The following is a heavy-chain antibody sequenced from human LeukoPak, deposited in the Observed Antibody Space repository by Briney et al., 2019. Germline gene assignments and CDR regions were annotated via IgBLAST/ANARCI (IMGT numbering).Heavy chain of an antibody. Sequence: SETLSPTCTVSGGSISSYYWSWIRQPPGKGLEWIGYIDYSGSTNYNPSLNGRVTISVDTSKNQFSLKLTSVTAADTAVYYCARTRTVYQYYYYMDVWGKGTTVTVAS. D-gene: IGHD2-2*01. CDR1: GGSISSYY. J-gene: IGHJ6*03. V-gene: IGHV4-59*01. CDR3: ARTRTVYQYYYYMDV. CDR2: IDYSGST.